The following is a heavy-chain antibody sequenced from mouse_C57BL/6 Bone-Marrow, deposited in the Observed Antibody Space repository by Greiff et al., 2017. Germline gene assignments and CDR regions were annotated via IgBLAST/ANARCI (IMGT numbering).Heavy chain of an antibody. V-gene: IGHV6-6*01. CDR2: IRNKANNHDT. D-gene: IGHD2-4*01. CDR1: GFTFSDAW. Sequence: VQLKESGGGLVQPGGSMKLSCAASGFTFSDAWMDWVRQSPEKGLEWVAEIRNKANNHDTYYAVSVKGRFTITRDDTKISVYQQMNSLRAEDTRIYYCKLYDYDRSLVDYWGQGTTLTVSS. J-gene: IGHJ2*01. CDR3: KLYDYDRSLVDY.